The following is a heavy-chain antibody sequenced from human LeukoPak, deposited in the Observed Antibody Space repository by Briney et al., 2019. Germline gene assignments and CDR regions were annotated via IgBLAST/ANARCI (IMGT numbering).Heavy chain of an antibody. CDR2: ISYDGSNK. CDR1: GFTFSSYG. D-gene: IGHD3-3*01. CDR3: AKDWNVDFWSGYFDD. V-gene: IGHV3-30*18. J-gene: IGHJ4*02. Sequence: GGSLRLSCAASGFTFSSYGMHWVRQAPGKGLEWVAVISYDGSNKYYADSVKGRFTISRDNSKNTLYLQMNSLRAEDTAVYYCAKDWNVDFWSGYFDDWGQGTLVTVSS.